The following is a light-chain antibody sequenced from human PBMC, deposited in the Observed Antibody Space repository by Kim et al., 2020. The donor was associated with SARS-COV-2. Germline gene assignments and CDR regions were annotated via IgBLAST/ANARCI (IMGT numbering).Light chain of an antibody. CDR1: SSNIGKNY. V-gene: IGLV1-51*01. J-gene: IGLJ2*01. Sequence: QKVTISCSGSSSNIGKNYVSWYQLLPGTAPKLLIYDDNKRPSGIPDRFSGSKSGTSATLGITGLQTGDEGDYYCGTWSSSLSAEVIFGGGTKVTVL. CDR3: GTWSSSLSAEVI. CDR2: DDN.